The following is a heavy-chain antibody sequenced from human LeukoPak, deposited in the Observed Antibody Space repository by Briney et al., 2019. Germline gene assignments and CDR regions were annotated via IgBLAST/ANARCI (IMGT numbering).Heavy chain of an antibody. CDR2: IYHSGST. CDR1: GGSISSGGYY. CDR3: ARGRYDSSWSRFDY. J-gene: IGHJ4*02. V-gene: IGHV4-30-2*01. D-gene: IGHD6-13*01. Sequence: SETLSLTCTVSGGSISSGGYYWSWIRQPPGKGLEWIGYIYHSGSTYYNRSLKSRVTISVDTSKNQFSLKLSSVTAADTAVYYCARGRYDSSWSRFDYWGQGTLVTVSS.